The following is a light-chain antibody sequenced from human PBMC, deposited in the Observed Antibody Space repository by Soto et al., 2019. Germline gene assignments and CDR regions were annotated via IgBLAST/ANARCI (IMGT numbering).Light chain of an antibody. CDR1: QSVSSN. CDR3: QQYNNWPPWT. CDR2: GAS. Sequence: EIVMTQSPATLSVSPGERATLSCRASQSVSSNLAWYQQKPGQAPRLLISGASTRATGIPARFSGSESGTEFTLTISSLQSEDFAVYYCQQYNNWPPWTVGQGNKVEIK. J-gene: IGKJ1*01. V-gene: IGKV3-15*01.